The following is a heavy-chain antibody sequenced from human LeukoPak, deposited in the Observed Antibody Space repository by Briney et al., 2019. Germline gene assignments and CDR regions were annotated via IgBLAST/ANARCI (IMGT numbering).Heavy chain of an antibody. J-gene: IGHJ4*02. Sequence: GSLRLSCAASGFTFSSYGMHWVRQAPGKGLEWVAFIRYDGSNKFCADSVKGRFTISRDNSKNTLYLQMNSLRAEDTAVYYCATSKGRLQLWLLDYWGQGTLVTVSS. D-gene: IGHD5-18*01. CDR1: GFTFSSYG. CDR3: ATSKGRLQLWLLDY. V-gene: IGHV3-30*02. CDR2: IRYDGSNK.